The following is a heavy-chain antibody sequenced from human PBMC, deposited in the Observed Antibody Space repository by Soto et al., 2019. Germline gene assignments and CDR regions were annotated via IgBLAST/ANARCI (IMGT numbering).Heavy chain of an antibody. J-gene: IGHJ2*01. CDR3: ARGRDYGVYPKRYFDL. CDR2: ISSSSSYT. CDR1: GFTFSDYY. D-gene: IGHD4-17*01. V-gene: IGHV3-11*05. Sequence: QVQLAESGGGLVKPGGSLRLSCAASGFTFSDYYMSWIRQAPGKGLEWVSYISSSSSYTNYADSVKGRFTISRDNAKNSLYLQMNSLRAEDTAVYYCARGRDYGVYPKRYFDLWGRGTLVTVSS.